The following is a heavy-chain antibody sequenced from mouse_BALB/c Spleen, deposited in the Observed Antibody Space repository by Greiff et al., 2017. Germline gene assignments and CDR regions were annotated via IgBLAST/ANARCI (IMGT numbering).Heavy chain of an antibody. Sequence: VQLQQSGPELVKPGASVKISCKASGYAFSSSWMNWVKQRPGQGLEWIGRIYPGDGDTNYNGKFKGKATLTADKSSSTAYMQLSSLTSVDSAVYYCSYGSSSYWYFDVWGAGTTVTVSS. V-gene: IGHV1-82*01. D-gene: IGHD1-1*01. CDR1: GYAFSSSW. CDR2: IYPGDGDT. J-gene: IGHJ1*01. CDR3: SYGSSSYWYFDV.